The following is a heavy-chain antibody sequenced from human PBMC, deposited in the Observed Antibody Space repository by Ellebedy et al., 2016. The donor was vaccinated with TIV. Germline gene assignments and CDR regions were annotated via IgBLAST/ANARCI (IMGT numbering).Heavy chain of an antibody. V-gene: IGHV1-46*01. D-gene: IGHD4-23*01. CDR1: GYTFTSYY. J-gene: IGHJ4*02. CDR2: INPSSGST. CDR3: ANIAGRWIDY. Sequence: ASVKVSCXASGYTFTSYYIHWVRQAPGQGLEWMGIINPSSGSTSYAQNFQGRVTMTRDTSTSTVYMDLSSLRSEDTAVYYCANIAGRWIDYWGQGTLVTVSS.